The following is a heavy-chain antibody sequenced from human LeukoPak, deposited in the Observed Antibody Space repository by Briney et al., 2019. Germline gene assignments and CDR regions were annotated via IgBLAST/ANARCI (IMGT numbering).Heavy chain of an antibody. J-gene: IGHJ4*02. CDR2: IYSGGST. D-gene: IGHD6-13*01. V-gene: IGHV3-53*01. Sequence: GGSLRLSCAASGFTVSSNYMSWVRQAPGKGLEWVSVIYSGGSTYYADSVKGRFTISRDNSKNTLYLQMNTLRAEDTAVYYCASGLNKAAGEEVRDYWGQGTLVTVSS. CDR1: GFTVSSNY. CDR3: ASGLNKAAGEEVRDY.